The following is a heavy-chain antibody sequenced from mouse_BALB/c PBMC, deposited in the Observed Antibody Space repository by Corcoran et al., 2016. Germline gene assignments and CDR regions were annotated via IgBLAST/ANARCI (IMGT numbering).Heavy chain of an antibody. V-gene: IGHV1-18*01. D-gene: IGHD1-1*01. J-gene: IGHJ4*01. CDR2: INPNNGGT. Sequence: EVLLQQSGPELVKPGASVKIPCKASGYTFTDYNMDWVKQSHGRSLEWIGDINPNNGGTIYNQKFKGKATLTVDKSSSTAYMELRSLTSEDTAVYYCARSGRGYYAMDYWGQGTSVTVSS. CDR1: GYTFTDYN. CDR3: ARSGRGYYAMDY.